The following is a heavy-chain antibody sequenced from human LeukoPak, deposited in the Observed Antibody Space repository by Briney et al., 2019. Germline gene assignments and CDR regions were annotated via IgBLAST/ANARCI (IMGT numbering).Heavy chain of an antibody. V-gene: IGHV3-30*04. CDR3: ARGPRFAIRMIVVVTKGHFDY. J-gene: IGHJ4*02. Sequence: GGSLRLSCAASGFTFSNYAMHWVRQAPGKGLEWVAAISYDGNNKYYADSVKGRFTISRDNSKNTLFLQMNSLRAEDTAVYYCARGPRFAIRMIVVVTKGHFDYWGQGTLVTVSS. CDR1: GFTFSNYA. CDR2: ISYDGNNK. D-gene: IGHD3-22*01.